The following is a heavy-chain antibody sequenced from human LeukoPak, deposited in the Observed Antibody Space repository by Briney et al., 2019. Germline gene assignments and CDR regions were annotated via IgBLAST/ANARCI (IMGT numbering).Heavy chain of an antibody. V-gene: IGHV3-74*01. CDR3: ARDSKYTVDQ. D-gene: IGHD2-2*02. J-gene: IGHJ4*02. CDR2: IYSDGSNT. CDR1: GFTFSSYW. Sequence: GGSLRLSCAASGFTFSSYWMHWVRQAPGKGLVWVSRIYSDGSNTIYAGSVKGRFTISRDNAKNTLYLQMNSLRAEDTAVYYCARDSKYTVDQWGQGTLVTVSS.